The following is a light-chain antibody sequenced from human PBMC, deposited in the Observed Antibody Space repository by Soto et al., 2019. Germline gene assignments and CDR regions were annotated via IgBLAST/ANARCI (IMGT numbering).Light chain of an antibody. V-gene: IGLV1-40*01. CDR3: QSYDSSLSGYV. J-gene: IGLJ1*01. CDR1: SSNIGAGYD. CDR2: GNS. Sequence: QPVLTQPPSVSGAPGQRVTISCTGSSSNIGAGYDVHWYQQLPGTAPKLLIYGNSNRPSGVPDRFSASKSGTSASLAITGLQAEDEADSYCQSYDSSLSGYVFGTGTKLTVL.